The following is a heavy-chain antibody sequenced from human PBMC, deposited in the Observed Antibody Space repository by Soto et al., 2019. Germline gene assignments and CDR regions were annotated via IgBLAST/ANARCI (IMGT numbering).Heavy chain of an antibody. J-gene: IGHJ6*03. CDR1: GFTFSDYW. D-gene: IGHD3-10*01. Sequence: EVQLVESGGGLVQPGGSLRLSCAASGFTFSDYWMHWVRQAPGKGLEWVSRIKRDGSTTNYADSVKGRFTISKDNAKNTLYLAMNSLRVEDTAEYYCARGEINYYYEDVWCKGTTVTVS. V-gene: IGHV3-74*01. CDR2: IKRDGSTT. CDR3: ARGEINYYYEDV.